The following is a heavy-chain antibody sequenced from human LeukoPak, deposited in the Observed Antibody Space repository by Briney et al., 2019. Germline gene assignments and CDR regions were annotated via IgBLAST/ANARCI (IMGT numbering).Heavy chain of an antibody. CDR1: GGSISSYY. J-gene: IGHJ5*02. Sequence: SETLSLTCTVSGGSISSYYWSWIRQPAGKGLEWIGXXXTSGSPNYNPSLKSRVTMSVDTSKNQFSLKLSSVTAADTAVYYCARDHPHSSSWYRSNWFDPWGQGTLVTVSS. CDR2: XXTSGSP. CDR3: ARDHPHSSSWYRSNWFDP. V-gene: IGHV4-4*07. D-gene: IGHD6-13*01.